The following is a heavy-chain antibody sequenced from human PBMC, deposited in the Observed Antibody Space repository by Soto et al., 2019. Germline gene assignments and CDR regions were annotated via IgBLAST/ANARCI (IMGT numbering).Heavy chain of an antibody. CDR3: ARHAGFRSGWIFDY. D-gene: IGHD6-19*01. Sequence: QMQLQESGPGLVKPSETLSLTCAVSVGPISSRTYSWGWIRQPPGKRLEWIGTIYAHGNTYSNPSMTSRVTISVDTSNNQLSLTLRSVTAADTAVYYCARHAGFRSGWIFDYWGPGNLVTVSS. V-gene: IGHV4-39*01. CDR2: IYAHGNT. CDR1: VGPISSRTYS. J-gene: IGHJ4*01.